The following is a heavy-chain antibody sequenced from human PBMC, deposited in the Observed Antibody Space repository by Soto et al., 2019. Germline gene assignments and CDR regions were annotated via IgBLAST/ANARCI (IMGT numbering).Heavy chain of an antibody. V-gene: IGHV4-39*01. J-gene: IGHJ4*02. CDR2: IYFSGST. Sequence: SETLSLTCTVSCVSISSSSYYWGWIRQTPGKGLEWIGTIYFSGSTYYNPSLKSRVTTSVDRSKNQFSLNLTSVTAADTAVYYCARHGSYWGPGTLVTVS. CDR3: ARHGSY. CDR1: CVSISSSSYY.